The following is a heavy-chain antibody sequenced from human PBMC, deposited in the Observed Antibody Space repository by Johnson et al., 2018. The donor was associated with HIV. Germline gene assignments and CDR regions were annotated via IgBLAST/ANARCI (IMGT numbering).Heavy chain of an antibody. D-gene: IGHD3-22*01. J-gene: IGHJ3*02. V-gene: IGHV3-30-3*01. CDR3: ASDATYYYDSSGDHDAFDI. Sequence: VQLVESGGGVVQPGRSLRLSCAASGFTFSSYAMHWVRQAPGKGLEWVAVISYNGSNKYYADSVKGRFTISRDNSKNTLYLQMNSLRAEDTAVYYCASDATYYYDSSGDHDAFDIWVQGTMVTVSS. CDR2: ISYNGSNK. CDR1: GFTFSSYA.